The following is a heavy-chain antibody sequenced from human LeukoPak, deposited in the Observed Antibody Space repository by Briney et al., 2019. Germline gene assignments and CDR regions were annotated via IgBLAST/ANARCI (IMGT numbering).Heavy chain of an antibody. CDR2: INHSGST. CDR1: GGSFSGYY. Sequence: PSETLSLTCAVYGGSFSGYYWSWIRQPPGKGLEWIGEINHSGSTNYNPSLKSRVTISVDTSKNQFSLKLSSVTAADTAVYYCARGHIRGSSWYGAHNWFDPWGQGTLVTVSS. D-gene: IGHD6-13*01. J-gene: IGHJ5*02. CDR3: ARGHIRGSSWYGAHNWFDP. V-gene: IGHV4-34*01.